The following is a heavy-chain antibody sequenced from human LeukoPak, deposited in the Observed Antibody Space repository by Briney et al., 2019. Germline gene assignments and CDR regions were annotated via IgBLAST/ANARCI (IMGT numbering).Heavy chain of an antibody. V-gene: IGHV1-2*02. D-gene: IGHD3-10*01. J-gene: IGHJ5*02. CDR3: AREGLKFGELWGGGFDP. CDR1: RYTFTAYY. Sequence: ASVKVSSKASRYTFTAYYMHWVRQAPGQGLERMGWINLKSGGTNCAQKLQGRVTITRDTIISTAYMDQRTLRYADTAVYYCAREGLKFGELWGGGFDPGGQGTRVTVSS. CDR2: INLKSGGT.